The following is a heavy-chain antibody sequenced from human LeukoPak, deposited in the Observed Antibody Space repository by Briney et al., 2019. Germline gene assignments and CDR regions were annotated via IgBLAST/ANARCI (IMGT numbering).Heavy chain of an antibody. CDR3: ARAPFSSGWYGAWFDP. Sequence: ASAKVSCKASGYTFTSYDINWVRQATGQGLEWMGWMNPNSGNTGYAQKFQGRVTMTRNTSISTAYMELSSLRSEDTAVYYCARAPFSSGWYGAWFDPWGQGTLVTVSS. CDR2: MNPNSGNT. J-gene: IGHJ5*02. CDR1: GYTFTSYD. D-gene: IGHD6-19*01. V-gene: IGHV1-8*01.